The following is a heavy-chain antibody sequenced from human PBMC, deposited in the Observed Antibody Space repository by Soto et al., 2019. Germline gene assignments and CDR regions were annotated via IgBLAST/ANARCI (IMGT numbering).Heavy chain of an antibody. D-gene: IGHD3-3*01. J-gene: IGHJ4*02. CDR2: IWYDGSNK. CDR3: ARDMGRIFGVVIPTRGEFDY. CDR1: GFTFSSYG. V-gene: IGHV3-33*01. Sequence: QVQLVESGGGVVQPGRSLRLSCAASGFTFSSYGMHWVGQAPGKGLEWVAVIWYDGSNKYYADSVKGRFTISRDNSKNTLYLQMNSLRAEETAVYYCARDMGRIFGVVIPTRGEFDYWGQGTLVTVSS.